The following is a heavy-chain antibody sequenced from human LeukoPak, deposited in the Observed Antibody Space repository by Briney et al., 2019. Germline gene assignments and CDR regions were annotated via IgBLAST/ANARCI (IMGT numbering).Heavy chain of an antibody. Sequence: PSETLSLTCAVYGGSFSGYYWSWIRQPPGKGLEWIGEINHSGSTNSNPSLKSRVTISVYTSKNQFSLKLSSVTAADTAVYSCAISAPRAYSYDSSQKDAFDIWGQGTMVTVSS. CDR1: GGSFSGYY. CDR2: INHSGST. D-gene: IGHD3-22*01. J-gene: IGHJ3*02. V-gene: IGHV4-34*01. CDR3: AISAPRAYSYDSSQKDAFDI.